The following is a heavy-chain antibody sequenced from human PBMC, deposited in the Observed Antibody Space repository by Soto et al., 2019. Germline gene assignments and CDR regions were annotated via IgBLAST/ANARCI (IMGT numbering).Heavy chain of an antibody. Sequence: ASVKVSCKASGYTFTGYYMHWVRQAPGQGLEWMGWINPNSGGTNYAQKFQGWVTMTRDTSISTAYMELSRLRSDDTAVYYCAREIDYGSGSYSQGNWFDPWGQGTLVTVSS. CDR2: INPNSGGT. D-gene: IGHD3-10*01. J-gene: IGHJ5*02. V-gene: IGHV1-2*04. CDR1: GYTFTGYY. CDR3: AREIDYGSGSYSQGNWFDP.